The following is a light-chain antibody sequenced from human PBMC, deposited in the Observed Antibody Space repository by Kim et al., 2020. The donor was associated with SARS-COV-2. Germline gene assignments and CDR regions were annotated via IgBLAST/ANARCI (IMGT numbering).Light chain of an antibody. J-gene: IGLJ2*01. CDR1: KWGDKY. CDR2: QDI. V-gene: IGLV3-1*01. CDR3: QAWDSSTAV. Sequence: SYELTQPPSVSVSPGQTASITCSGDKWGDKYACWYQQKPGQSPVLVIYQDIKRPSGIPERFSGSNSGNTATLTISGTQAMDEADYYCQAWDSSTAVFGGGTQLTVL.